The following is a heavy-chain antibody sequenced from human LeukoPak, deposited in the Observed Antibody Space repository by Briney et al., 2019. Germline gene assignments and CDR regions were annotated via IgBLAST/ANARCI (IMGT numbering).Heavy chain of an antibody. Sequence: GGSLRLSCAASGFAFSSYGMHWVRQAPGKGLEWVGIMSNSGENTFYGEAVKGRFTISRDNSQNTLYLQMNSLRPEDTAVYYCAKGGASVTRYVDYWGQGTLVTVSS. J-gene: IGHJ4*02. CDR2: MSNSGENT. CDR1: GFAFSSYG. CDR3: AKGGASVTRYVDY. V-gene: IGHV3-30*18. D-gene: IGHD4-17*01.